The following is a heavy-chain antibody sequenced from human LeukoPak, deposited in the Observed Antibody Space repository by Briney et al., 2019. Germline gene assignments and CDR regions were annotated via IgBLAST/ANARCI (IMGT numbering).Heavy chain of an antibody. J-gene: IGHJ5*02. CDR3: ARGNVVVTATSNWFDP. Sequence: LRLSCAASGFTVSSNYMNWVRQAPGKGLEWIGYIYYSGSTYYNPSLKSRVTISVDTSKNQFSLKLSSVTAADTAVYYCARGNVVVTATSNWFDPWGQGTLVTVSS. V-gene: IGHV4-30-4*08. D-gene: IGHD2-21*02. CDR2: IYYSGST. CDR1: GFTVSSNY.